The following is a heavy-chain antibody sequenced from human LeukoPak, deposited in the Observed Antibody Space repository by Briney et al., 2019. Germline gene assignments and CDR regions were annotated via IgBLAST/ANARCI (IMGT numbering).Heavy chain of an antibody. D-gene: IGHD2-2*01. V-gene: IGHV3-23*01. CDR1: GYTFNNYF. CDR2: ISNNGDRT. J-gene: IGHJ4*02. Sequence: GGSLRLSCAASGYTFNNYFMTWVRRAPGKGLEWVSTISNNGDRTYYADLVKGLFTISRDNSRNTLYLQMNSLRADDTAVYYCARYCSGASCYSGLDYWGQGTLVTVSS. CDR3: ARYCSGASCYSGLDY.